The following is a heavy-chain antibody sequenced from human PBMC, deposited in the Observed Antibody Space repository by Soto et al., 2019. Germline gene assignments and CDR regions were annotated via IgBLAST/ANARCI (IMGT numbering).Heavy chain of an antibody. CDR3: ARDYYSSNWEIGYYYYTMDV. V-gene: IGHV3-21*01. CDR2: ISSSSSYI. CDR1: GFTFSSYS. Sequence: EVQLVESGGGLVQPGGSLRLSCAASGFTFSSYSMNWVRQAPGKGLEWVSSISSSSSYIYYADSVKGRLTISRDNAKNSLYLQMNSLRAEDTAVYYCARDYYSSNWEIGYYYYTMDVWGQGTTVTVSS. D-gene: IGHD6-13*01. J-gene: IGHJ6*02.